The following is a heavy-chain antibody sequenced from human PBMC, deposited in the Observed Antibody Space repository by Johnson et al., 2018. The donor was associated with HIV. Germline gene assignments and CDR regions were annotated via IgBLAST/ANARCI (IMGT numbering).Heavy chain of an antibody. V-gene: IGHV3-73*01. Sequence: VQVVESGGGLVQPGRSLRLSCAASGFIFSDFGMHWVRQAPGKGLEWVGRIRSKANSYATAYAASVKGRFTISRADSKNTAYLQMNSLKTEDTAVYYCVSSEGARYSYGYPDSQGDAFDIWGQGTMVTVSS. CDR3: VSSEGARYSYGYPDSQGDAFDI. J-gene: IGHJ3*02. D-gene: IGHD5-18*01. CDR1: GFIFSDFG. CDR2: IRSKANSYAT.